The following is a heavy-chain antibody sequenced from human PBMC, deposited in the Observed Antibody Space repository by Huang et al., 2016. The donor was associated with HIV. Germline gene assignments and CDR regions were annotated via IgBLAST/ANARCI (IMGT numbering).Heavy chain of an antibody. J-gene: IGHJ4*02. Sequence: EVQLLESGGGLVQPGGSLRLSCAASGFTFNKYVMIGVRQAPGKGLEWVSNISIRGGSTSYADSGKVRFTISRDNSENTLYLQMNSLTAEDTAVYYCAKDRTVVVEDYFDYWGQGTLVTVSS. CDR2: ISIRGGST. D-gene: IGHD2-15*01. V-gene: IGHV3-23*01. CDR3: AKDRTVVVEDYFDY. CDR1: GFTFNKYV.